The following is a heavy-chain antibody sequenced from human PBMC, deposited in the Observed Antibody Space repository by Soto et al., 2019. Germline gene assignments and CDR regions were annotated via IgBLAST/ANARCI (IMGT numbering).Heavy chain of an antibody. V-gene: IGHV3-21*01. CDR3: ARDRWDIVVVVAATPRAFDI. D-gene: IGHD2-15*01. Sequence: EVQLVESGGGLVKPGGSLRLSCAASGFTFSSYSMNWVRQAPGKGLEWVSSISSSSSYIYYADSVKGRFTISRDNAKNSLYLQMNSLRAEDTAVYYCARDRWDIVVVVAATPRAFDIWGQGTMVTVSS. CDR2: ISSSSSYI. CDR1: GFTFSSYS. J-gene: IGHJ3*02.